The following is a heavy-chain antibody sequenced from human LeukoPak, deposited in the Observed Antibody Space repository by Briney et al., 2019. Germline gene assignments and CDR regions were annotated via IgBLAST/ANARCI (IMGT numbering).Heavy chain of an antibody. V-gene: IGHV3-23*01. CDR2: ISGSGGST. D-gene: IGHD6-19*01. Sequence: GGSLRLSCAASGFTFSSYGMNWVRQAPGKGLEWVSGISGSGGSTDYADSVKGRFTISRDNSKNTLYLQMNSLRAEDTSIYYCAKAIRNGWDLVIDYWGQGTLVTVSS. CDR3: AKAIRNGWDLVIDY. J-gene: IGHJ4*02. CDR1: GFTFSSYG.